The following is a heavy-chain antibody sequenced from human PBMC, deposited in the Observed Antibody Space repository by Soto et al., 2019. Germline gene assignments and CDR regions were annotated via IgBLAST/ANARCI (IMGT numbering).Heavy chain of an antibody. Sequence: QVQLVESGGGVVQPGRSLRLSCAASGFTFSSYGMHWVRQAPGKGLEWVAVIWYDGSNKYYADSVKGRFTISRDNSKNKLYLQMNSLRAEDTAVYYCAREYPYGSGSYSFDYWGQGTLVTVSS. CDR1: GFTFSSYG. CDR2: IWYDGSNK. D-gene: IGHD3-10*01. J-gene: IGHJ4*02. CDR3: AREYPYGSGSYSFDY. V-gene: IGHV3-33*01.